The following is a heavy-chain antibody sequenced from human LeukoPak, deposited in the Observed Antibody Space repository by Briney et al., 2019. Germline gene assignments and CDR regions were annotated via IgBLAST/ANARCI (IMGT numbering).Heavy chain of an antibody. CDR2: MNPNSGNT. CDR1: GYTFTSYD. V-gene: IGHV1-8*01. D-gene: IGHD5-18*01. J-gene: IGHJ6*03. Sequence: ASVKVSCKASGYTFTSYDINWVRQATGQGLEWMGRMNPNSGNTGYAQKFQGRVTMTRNTSISTAYMELSSLRSEDTAVYYCARGGTWIQLSPYYYMDVWGKGTTVTVSS. CDR3: ARGGTWIQLSPYYYMDV.